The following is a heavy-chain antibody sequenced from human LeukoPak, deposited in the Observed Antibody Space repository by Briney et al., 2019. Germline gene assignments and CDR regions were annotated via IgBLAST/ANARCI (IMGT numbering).Heavy chain of an antibody. CDR2: ISSSSSTI. CDR3: ARDQCDYDILTGYSPYYYMDV. J-gene: IGHJ6*03. D-gene: IGHD3-9*01. Sequence: GGSLRLSCAASGFTFSSYSMNWVRQAPGKGLEWVSYISSSSSTIYYADSVKGRFTISRDNAKNSLYLQMNSLRAEDTAVYYCARDQCDYDILTGYSPYYYMDVWGKGTTVTVSS. V-gene: IGHV3-48*01. CDR1: GFTFSSYS.